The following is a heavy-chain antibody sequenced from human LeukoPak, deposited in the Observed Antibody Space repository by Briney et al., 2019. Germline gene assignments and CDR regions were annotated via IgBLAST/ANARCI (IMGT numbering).Heavy chain of an antibody. V-gene: IGHV3-23*01. CDR2: ISGSVGTT. CDR3: AKDLRRYYYDSSGYYYPDAFDI. Sequence: PGGSLRLSCAASGFTFSTYAMTWVRQAPGKGLEWVSAISGSVGTTYYADSVKGRFTISRDNSKNTLYLQMNSLRAEDTAVYYCAKDLRRYYYDSSGYYYPDAFDIWGQGTMVTVSS. CDR1: GFTFSTYA. D-gene: IGHD3-22*01. J-gene: IGHJ3*02.